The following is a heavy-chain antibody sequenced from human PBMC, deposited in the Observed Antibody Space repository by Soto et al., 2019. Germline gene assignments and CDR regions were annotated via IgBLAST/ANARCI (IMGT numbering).Heavy chain of an antibody. D-gene: IGHD1-26*01. CDR1: GYTFTGYD. CDR3: AGEKVGPTGIDF. V-gene: IGHV1-8*01. J-gene: IGHJ4*02. Sequence: QAQLVQSGAEVKKPGASVKVSCKASGYTFTGYDINWVRQATGQGLEWMGWMNPNSGNTGYAQNFQGRVTMTRDNSITTAYTALTSLRDYDSAVYYCAGEKVGPTGIDFWGQGTLVTVSS. CDR2: MNPNSGNT.